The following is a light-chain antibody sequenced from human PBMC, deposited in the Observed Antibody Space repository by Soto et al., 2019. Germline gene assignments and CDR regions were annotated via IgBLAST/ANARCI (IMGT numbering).Light chain of an antibody. CDR3: PSYVFSFTYV. CDR2: EVS. Sequence: QSVLTQPASVSGSPGQPITISCTGTSSNIGAYNLVTWLQHHPGKVPKVLIYEVSRRPSGVSNRFSGSKSGNTASLTISGLQVEDVADYYCPSYVFSFTYVFGTGTKVTVL. CDR1: SSNIGAYNL. J-gene: IGLJ1*01. V-gene: IGLV2-23*02.